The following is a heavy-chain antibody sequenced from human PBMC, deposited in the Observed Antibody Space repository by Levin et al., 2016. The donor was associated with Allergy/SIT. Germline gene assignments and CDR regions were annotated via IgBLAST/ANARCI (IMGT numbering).Heavy chain of an antibody. CDR3: ARGLAYAYSNYDY. D-gene: IGHD4-11*01. Sequence: GESLKISCAASGFTVSNNYMSWVRQAPGKGLEWVSVVYSDGRTYYADSVKGRFTISRDNSKNTLYLQMNSLRAEDTAVYYCARGLAYAYSNYDYWGQGTLVTVSS. CDR1: GFTVSNNY. J-gene: IGHJ4*02. CDR2: VYSDGRT. V-gene: IGHV3-53*01.